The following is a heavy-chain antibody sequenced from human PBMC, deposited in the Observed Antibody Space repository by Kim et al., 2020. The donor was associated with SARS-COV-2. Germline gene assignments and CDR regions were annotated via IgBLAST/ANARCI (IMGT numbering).Heavy chain of an antibody. D-gene: IGHD6-19*01. CDR1: GFTFSDYW. V-gene: IGHV3-74*01. CDR2: IKRDGSGP. J-gene: IGHJ4*02. CDR3: ARETAVTGEYYFDF. Sequence: GGSLRLSCAASGFTFSDYWMHWVRQAPGSGLVWVSRIKRDGSGPTYADSVKGRFTISRDNAKNTLYLHMNSLTDEDTAMYYCARETAVTGEYYFDFWGQG.